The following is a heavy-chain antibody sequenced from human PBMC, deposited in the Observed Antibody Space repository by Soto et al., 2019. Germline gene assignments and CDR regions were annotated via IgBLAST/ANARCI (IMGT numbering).Heavy chain of an antibody. CDR1: GFLFSSST. CDR3: ARHLGEMYAI. CDR2: ISKTSSNI. D-gene: IGHD2-8*01. V-gene: IGHV3-21*01. J-gene: IGHJ4*02. Sequence: PAGSLRLSCRGSGFLFSSSTMTWVRQAPGKGLEWVSSISKTSSNIYYADSVKGRFTVSRDNAERSLFLHMNSLRAEDTAVYFCARHLGEMYAIWGQGTLVTVSS.